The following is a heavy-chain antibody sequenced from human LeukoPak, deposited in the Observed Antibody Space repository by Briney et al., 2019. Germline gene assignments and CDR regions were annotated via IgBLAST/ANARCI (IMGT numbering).Heavy chain of an antibody. J-gene: IGHJ6*03. CDR3: ARASYSSSWTYYYYYYMDV. CDR1: GYTFGSYG. D-gene: IGHD6-13*01. V-gene: IGHV1-18*01. Sequence: ASVKVSCKASGYTFGSYGISWVRQAPGQGLEWMGWISGYNGNTIYAQKFQGRVTMTEDTSTDTAYMELSSLRSEDTAVYYCARASYSSSWTYYYYYYMDVWGKGTTVTISS. CDR2: ISGYNGNT.